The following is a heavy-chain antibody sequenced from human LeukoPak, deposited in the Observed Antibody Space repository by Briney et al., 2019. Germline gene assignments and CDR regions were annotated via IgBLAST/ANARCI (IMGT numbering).Heavy chain of an antibody. CDR3: ARDFGRPYYFDY. D-gene: IGHD3-3*01. CDR1: GYTFTSYG. V-gene: IGHV1-18*01. CDR2: ISAYNGNT. J-gene: IGHJ4*02. Sequence: ASVKVSCKASGYTFTSYGISWVRQAPGQGLEWMGWISAYNGNTNYAQKLQGRVTVTTDTSTGTAYMELSSLRSDDTAVYYCARDFGRPYYFDYWGQGTLVTVSS.